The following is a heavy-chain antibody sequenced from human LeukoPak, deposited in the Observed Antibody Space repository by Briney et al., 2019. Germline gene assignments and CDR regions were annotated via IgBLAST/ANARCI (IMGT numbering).Heavy chain of an antibody. D-gene: IGHD7-27*01. J-gene: IGHJ4*02. V-gene: IGHV4-59*08. Sequence: TSETLSLTCTVSGGSISNYYWSWIRQPPGKGLEWIGYIYYSGSTNYNPSLKSRVTISVDTSNNQFSLKLSSVTAADTAVYYCAGRSTGVTLWGQGTLVTVSS. CDR2: IYYSGST. CDR3: AGRSTGVTL. CDR1: GGSISNYY.